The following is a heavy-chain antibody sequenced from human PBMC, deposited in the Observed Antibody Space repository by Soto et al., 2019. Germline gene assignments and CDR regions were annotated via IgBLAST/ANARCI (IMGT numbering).Heavy chain of an antibody. CDR3: AREGILGLFDAYDL. V-gene: IGHV1-18*04. CDR1: VFTSSG. J-gene: IGHJ3*01. Sequence: ASVKVSCKASVFTSSGISWVRQAPGQRLEWMGWISTHNGNPIYAQKFQVRVIMTMDTSTTTVYMELRSLRPDDTAVYLCAREGILGLFDAYDLWGQGTMVTVSS. CDR2: ISTHNGNP. D-gene: IGHD3-3*01.